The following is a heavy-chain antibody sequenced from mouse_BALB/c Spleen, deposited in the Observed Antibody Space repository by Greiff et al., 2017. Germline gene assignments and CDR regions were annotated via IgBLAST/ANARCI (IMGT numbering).Heavy chain of an antibody. CDR3: ARSITTATDWFAY. Sequence: EVQVVESGGGLVKPGGSLKLSCAASGFTFSDYYMYWVRQTPEKRLEWVATISDGGSYTYYPDSVKGRFTISRDNAKNNLYLQMSSLKSEDTAMYYCARSITTATDWFAYWGQGTLVTVSA. J-gene: IGHJ3*01. CDR2: ISDGGSYT. D-gene: IGHD1-2*01. CDR1: GFTFSDYY. V-gene: IGHV5-4*02.